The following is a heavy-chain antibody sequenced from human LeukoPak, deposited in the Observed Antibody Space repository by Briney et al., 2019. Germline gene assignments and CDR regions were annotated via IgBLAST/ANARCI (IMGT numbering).Heavy chain of an antibody. J-gene: IGHJ4*02. CDR1: GFTFSNHG. D-gene: IGHD3-10*01. V-gene: IGHV3-23*01. CDR3: AKDDAWLRFGE. CDR2: ISPSADIK. Sequence: GGSLRLYGAGSGFTFSNHGMNWVGQGPGKGVEGVSGISPSADIKYYADSGKGRFPISRDNSKNMLYLEVISLTADDTAVYYCAKDDAWLRFGEWSQGTLVTVSS.